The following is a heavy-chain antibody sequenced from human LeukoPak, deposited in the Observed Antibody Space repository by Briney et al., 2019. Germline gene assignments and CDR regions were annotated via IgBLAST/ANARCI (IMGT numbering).Heavy chain of an antibody. CDR2: NNHNVRT. D-gene: IGHD5-12*01. J-gene: IGHJ4*02. Sequence: SETLSLTCAVYGGSFSAYYWSWIRQPPGKGLEWIGENNHNVRTNYNAALKSRVTISVDTSKNQFSLKMSYVTAADTAVYYCARSPRYSGYDYRSDYWGRGILVTVSS. CDR3: ARSPRYSGYDYRSDY. CDR1: GGSFSAYY. V-gene: IGHV4-34*01.